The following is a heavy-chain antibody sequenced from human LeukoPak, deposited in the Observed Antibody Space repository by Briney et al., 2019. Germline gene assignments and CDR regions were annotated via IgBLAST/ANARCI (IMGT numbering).Heavy chain of an antibody. D-gene: IGHD6-19*01. V-gene: IGHV4-39*01. CDR2: IYYSGST. CDR3: ARLAAGFDY. Sequence: XGVRXXXXKGLEWIGSIYYSGSTYYNPSLKSRVTISVDTSKNQFSLKLSSVTAADTAVYYCARLAAGFDYWGQGTLVTVSS. J-gene: IGHJ4*02.